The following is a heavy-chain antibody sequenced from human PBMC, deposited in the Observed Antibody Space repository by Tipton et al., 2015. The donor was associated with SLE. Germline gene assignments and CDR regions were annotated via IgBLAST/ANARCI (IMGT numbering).Heavy chain of an antibody. D-gene: IGHD3-3*01. V-gene: IGHV4-59*08. CDR1: GGSISSYY. Sequence: TLSLTCTVSGGSISSYYWSWIRQPPGKGLEWIGEINHSGSTNYNPSLKSRVTISVDTSKNQFSLKLSSVTAADTAVYYCARHPDFWSGQRWFDPWGQGTLVTVSS. CDR2: INHSGST. J-gene: IGHJ5*02. CDR3: ARHPDFWSGQRWFDP.